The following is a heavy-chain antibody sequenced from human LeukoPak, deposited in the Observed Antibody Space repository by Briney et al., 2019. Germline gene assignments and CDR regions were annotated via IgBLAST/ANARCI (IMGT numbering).Heavy chain of an antibody. J-gene: IGHJ4*02. D-gene: IGHD4-23*01. CDR2: MNPNSGNT. CDR1: GYTFTSYD. V-gene: IGHV1-8*01. Sequence: GASVKDSFKASGYTFTSYDINWVRQATGKGLDWMGWMNPNSGNTGYAQKFQGRVTMTRNTSISTAYMELSSLRSEDTAVYYCARIVTTGVRDYWGQGTLVTVSS. CDR3: ARIVTTGVRDY.